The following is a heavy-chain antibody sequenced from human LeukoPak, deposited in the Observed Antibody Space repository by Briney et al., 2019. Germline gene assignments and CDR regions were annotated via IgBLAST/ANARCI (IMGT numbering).Heavy chain of an antibody. CDR3: AREGNSDPETWEDGGYAGHYYGMDV. D-gene: IGHD5-12*01. CDR1: GYTFTSYG. CDR2: ISAYNGNT. J-gene: IGHJ6*02. V-gene: IGHV1-18*01. Sequence: ASVKVSCKASGYTFTSYGISWVRQAPGQGLEWMGWISAYNGNTNYAQKLQGRVTMTTDTSTSTAYMELRSLRSDDTAVYYCAREGNSDPETWEDGGYAGHYYGMDVWGQGTTVTVSS.